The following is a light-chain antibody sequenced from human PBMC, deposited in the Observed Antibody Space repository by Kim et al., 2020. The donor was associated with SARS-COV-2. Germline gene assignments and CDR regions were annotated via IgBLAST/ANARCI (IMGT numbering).Light chain of an antibody. CDR1: QSVSRN. CDR2: GAS. V-gene: IGKV3-15*01. J-gene: IGKJ4*01. Sequence: EIVMTQSPATLSVSPGERATLSCRASQSVSRNLAWYQQKPGQAPRLLIYGASTRAPGIPARFSGSGSGTDFTLTIYSLQSEDFAVYYCHQYNDWPPLIFGGGTKLEI. CDR3: HQYNDWPPLI.